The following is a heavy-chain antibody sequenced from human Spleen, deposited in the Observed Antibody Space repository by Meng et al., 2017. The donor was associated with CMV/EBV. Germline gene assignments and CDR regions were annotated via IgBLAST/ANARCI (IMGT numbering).Heavy chain of an antibody. CDR2: IKQDGSEK. J-gene: IGHJ4*02. Sequence: GESLKISCVASGFTFSTYWMSWVRQAPGKGLEWVANIKQDGSEKYYVDSVKGRFSISRDNAKNSLYLQMNSLRAEDTAVCYCARDWEIYCTSTSCPILDSWGQGTLVTVSS. CDR3: ARDWEIYCTSTSCPILDS. CDR1: GFTFSTYW. V-gene: IGHV3-7*01. D-gene: IGHD2-2*01.